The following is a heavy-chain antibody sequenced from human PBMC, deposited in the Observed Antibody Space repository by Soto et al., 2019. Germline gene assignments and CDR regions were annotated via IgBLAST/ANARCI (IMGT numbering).Heavy chain of an antibody. CDR3: VRDNYGDYDY. D-gene: IGHD4-17*01. CDR2: IYYSART. Sequence: SETLSLTCTVSGGSISSDDYYWSWIRQSPGKGLEWIGYIYYSARTYYNPSLQSRVTISVDTSKNQFSLKLSSVTAADTAVYYCVRDNYGDYDYWGQGILVTVSS. J-gene: IGHJ4*02. CDR1: GGSISSDDYY. V-gene: IGHV4-30-4*01.